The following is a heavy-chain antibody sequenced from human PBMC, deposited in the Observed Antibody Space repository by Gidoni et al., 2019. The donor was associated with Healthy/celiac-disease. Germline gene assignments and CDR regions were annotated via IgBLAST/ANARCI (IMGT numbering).Heavy chain of an antibody. J-gene: IGHJ4*02. CDR3: TRRGAWQWLGRGFDY. V-gene: IGHV3-49*04. D-gene: IGHD6-19*01. CDR2: IRSKAYGGTT. CDR1: GFTCGDLP. Sequence: EVQRVESGGGLVQPGRSLVPSCPASGFTCGDLPMSWVRQAPGKGLEWVGFIRSKAYGGTTEYAASVKGRFTISRDDSKSIAYLQMNSLKTEDTAVYYCTRRGAWQWLGRGFDYWGQGTLVTVSS.